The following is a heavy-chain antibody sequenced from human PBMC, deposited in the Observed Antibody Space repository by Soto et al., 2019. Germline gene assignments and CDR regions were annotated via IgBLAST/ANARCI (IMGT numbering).Heavy chain of an antibody. V-gene: IGHV6-1*01. J-gene: IGHJ4*02. CDR1: GDSVSTYSAA. Sequence: SQTLSLTCVISGDSVSTYSAAWNWIRQSPSRGLEWLGRTYYRSKWYNDYAVSVKSRITINPDTSKNQFSLQLNSVTPEDTAVYYCTRDLAGGRSYYFHYWGPGALLTVSS. CDR3: TRDLAGGRSYYFHY. CDR2: TYYRSKWYN. D-gene: IGHD3-16*01.